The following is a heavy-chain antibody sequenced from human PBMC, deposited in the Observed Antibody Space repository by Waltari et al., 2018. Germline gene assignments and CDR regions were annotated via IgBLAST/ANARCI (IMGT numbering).Heavy chain of an antibody. CDR3: ARHQDWVVVSATWFDP. CDR1: VGPISSTNSS. CDR2: IYYSGNT. J-gene: IGHJ5*02. Sequence: QLRLQESGPGLVRPSDTLPLTCPFSVGPISSTNSSWGWFRPPPGKGLGWIGSIYYSGNTYYNPSLKSRVTMSADTSKNQFSLKRSSVTAADTAVYYCARHQDWVVVSATWFDPWGQGTLVTVSS. V-gene: IGHV4-39*01. D-gene: IGHD2-21*02.